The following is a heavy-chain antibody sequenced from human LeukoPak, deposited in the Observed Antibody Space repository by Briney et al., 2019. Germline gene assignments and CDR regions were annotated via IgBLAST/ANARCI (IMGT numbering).Heavy chain of an antibody. Sequence: GESLKISCKGSGYSFTSYWIGWVRQMPGKGLEWMGIIYPGDSDTRYSPSFQGQVTISADKSISTAYLQWSSLKASDTATYYCARLPLNSGSYPPYDYYMDVWGKGTTVTVSS. V-gene: IGHV5-51*01. CDR3: ARLPLNSGSYPPYDYYMDV. J-gene: IGHJ6*03. CDR2: IYPGDSDT. CDR1: GYSFTSYW. D-gene: IGHD1-26*01.